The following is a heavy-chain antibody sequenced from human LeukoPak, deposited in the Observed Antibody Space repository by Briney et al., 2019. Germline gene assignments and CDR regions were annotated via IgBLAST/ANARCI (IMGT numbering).Heavy chain of an antibody. J-gene: IGHJ4*02. D-gene: IGHD5-12*01. CDR1: GGTFSSYA. CDR2: IIPIFGTA. CDR3: ARDPRGYSGYDRLYYFDY. V-gene: IGHV1-69*01. Sequence: GSSVKVSCKASGGTFSSYAISWVRQAPGQGLEWMGGIIPIFGTANYAQKFQGRVTITADESTSTAYMELSSLRSEDTAVYYCARDPRGYSGYDRLYYFDYWGQGTLVTVSS.